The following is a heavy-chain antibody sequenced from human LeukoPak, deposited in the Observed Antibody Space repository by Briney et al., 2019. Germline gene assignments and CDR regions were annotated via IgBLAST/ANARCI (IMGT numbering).Heavy chain of an antibody. J-gene: IGHJ1*01. V-gene: IGHV1-69*02. CDR3: ATSLRADAEYFQH. CDR2: IIPILGIA. D-gene: IGHD3-9*01. CDR1: GGTFSSYT. Sequence: SVKVSCKASGGTFSSYTISWVRQAPGQGLEWMGRIIPILGIANYAQKFQGRVTITAVKSTSTAYMELSSLRSEDTAVYYCATSLRADAEYFQHWGQGTLVTVSS.